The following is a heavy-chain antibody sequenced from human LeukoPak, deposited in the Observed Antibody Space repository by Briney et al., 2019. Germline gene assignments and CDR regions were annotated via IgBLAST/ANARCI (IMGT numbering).Heavy chain of an antibody. D-gene: IGHD6-19*01. V-gene: IGHV4-34*01. CDR3: AQYSSVWQTGTGRIFDY. CDR1: GGSFSGYY. CDR2: INHSGST. Sequence: SETLSLTCAVYGGSFSGYYWSWIRQPPGKGLEWIGEINHSGSTNYNPSLKSRVTISVDTSKNQFSLKLSSVTAADTAVYYCAQYSSVWQTGTGRIFDYWGQGTLVTVSS. J-gene: IGHJ4*02.